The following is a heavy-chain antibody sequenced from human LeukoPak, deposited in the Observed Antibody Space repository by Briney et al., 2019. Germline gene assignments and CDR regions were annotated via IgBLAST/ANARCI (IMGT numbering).Heavy chain of an antibody. CDR1: GFTFSSYA. CDR3: APLGGSDYELGY. J-gene: IGHJ4*02. V-gene: IGHV3-23*01. D-gene: IGHD5-12*01. CDR2: ISGSGGST. Sequence: GGSLRLSCAASGFTFSSYAMSWVRQAPGKGLEWVSAISGSGGSTYYADSVKGRFTISRDNSKNTLYLQMNSLRAEDTAVYYCAPLGGSDYELGYWGQGTLVTVSS.